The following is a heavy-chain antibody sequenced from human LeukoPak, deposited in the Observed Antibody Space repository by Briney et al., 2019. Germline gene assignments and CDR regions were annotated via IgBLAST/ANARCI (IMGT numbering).Heavy chain of an antibody. D-gene: IGHD3-16*02. V-gene: IGHV4-39*07. CDR1: GGSLISTTYY. Sequence: SETLSLTCAVSGGSLISTTYYWGWIRQPPGKGLEWIGSIYYSGSTYHNPSLKSRVTVSVDMSKNQFSLQLSSVTAADTAVYYCARAPRTGAWDMITFGGVIVHGDAFDFWGQGTMVTVSS. J-gene: IGHJ3*01. CDR2: IYYSGST. CDR3: ARAPRTGAWDMITFGGVIVHGDAFDF.